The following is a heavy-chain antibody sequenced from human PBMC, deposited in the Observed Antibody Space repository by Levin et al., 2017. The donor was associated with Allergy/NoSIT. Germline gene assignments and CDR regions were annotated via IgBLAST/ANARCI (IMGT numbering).Heavy chain of an antibody. Sequence: PGGSLRLSCAASGFTFSDFDMHWVRQAPGKGLEWVAVISYDGGNKYYADSVKGRFTISRDNSKNTLYLQMNSLRAEDTAVYYCAKELGHYYGSDTIAFDIWGQGTMVTVSS. D-gene: IGHD3-10*01. CDR1: GFTFSDFD. CDR2: ISYDGGNK. J-gene: IGHJ3*02. V-gene: IGHV3-30*18. CDR3: AKELGHYYGSDTIAFDI.